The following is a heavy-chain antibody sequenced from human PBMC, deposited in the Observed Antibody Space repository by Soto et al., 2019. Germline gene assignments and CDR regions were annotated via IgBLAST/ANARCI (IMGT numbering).Heavy chain of an antibody. CDR1: GYSFTSFW. CDR2: IYPGDSDT. Sequence: EVQLVQSGAEVKKPGESLKISCQGSGYSFTSFWIGWVRQMPGKGLEWMGIIYPGDSDTKYSPSFQGQVTISADKSISTAYLQWSSLKASDTAMYYCARQGDYYDSSGYYDWWGQGTLVTVSS. V-gene: IGHV5-51*01. D-gene: IGHD3-22*01. CDR3: ARQGDYYDSSGYYDW. J-gene: IGHJ4*02.